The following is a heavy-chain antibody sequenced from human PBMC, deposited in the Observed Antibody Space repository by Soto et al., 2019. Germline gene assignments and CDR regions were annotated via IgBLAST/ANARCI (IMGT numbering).Heavy chain of an antibody. D-gene: IGHD2-8*02. CDR3: ARAAFCTGGRCHNWFDP. V-gene: IGHV1-2*02. CDR2: INPNSGGS. CDR1: GYPFTDYY. Sequence: QVQLVQSGAEVRKPGASVKISCKASGYPFTDYYIHWVRQAPGQGLEWIGWINPNSGGSNSAQKFQGGVTMTRDTSTNTAYMELSSLKSDDTAVYYCARAAFCTGGRCHNWFDPWGQGSLVIVSS. J-gene: IGHJ5*02.